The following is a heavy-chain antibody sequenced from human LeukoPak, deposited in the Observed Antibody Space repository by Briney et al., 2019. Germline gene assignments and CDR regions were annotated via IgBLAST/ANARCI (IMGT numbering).Heavy chain of an antibody. CDR2: IRYDGSNK. CDR3: AKGVTMVRGVMSYFDY. Sequence: PGGSLRLSCAASGFTFSSYGMHWVRQAPGKGLEGVAFIRYDGSNKYYADSVKGRFTISRDNSKNTLYLQMNSLRAEDTAVYYCAKGVTMVRGVMSYFDYWGQGTLVTVSS. CDR1: GFTFSSYG. J-gene: IGHJ4*02. V-gene: IGHV3-30*02. D-gene: IGHD3-10*01.